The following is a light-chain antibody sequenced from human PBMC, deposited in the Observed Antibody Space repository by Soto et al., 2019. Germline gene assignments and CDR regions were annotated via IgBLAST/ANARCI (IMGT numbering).Light chain of an antibody. Sequence: QSALTQPASVSGSPGQSITISCTGTISDVGSHNLVSWYQQYPGKVPKLIIFEASKRPSGVSNRFSGSKSGSTASLTISGLQAEDEADYYCCSNADSRTYVFGTGTQLTVL. CDR3: CSNADSRTYV. V-gene: IGLV2-23*01. CDR1: ISDVGSHNL. CDR2: EAS. J-gene: IGLJ1*01.